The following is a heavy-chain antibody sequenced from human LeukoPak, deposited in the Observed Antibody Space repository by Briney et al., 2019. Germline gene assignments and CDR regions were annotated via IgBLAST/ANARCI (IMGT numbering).Heavy chain of an antibody. D-gene: IGHD2-2*01. V-gene: IGHV3-23*01. J-gene: IGHJ4*02. CDR2: IGGRGGSA. CDR1: GFTFSSYG. CDR3: AKDLFACSSTSCYSQSH. Sequence: GGSLRLSCAASGFTFSSYGMSWVRQAPGKGLEWVSSIGGRGGSAYYADSVKGRFTISRDNSKNTLYLQMNSLRAEDTAVYYCAKDLFACSSTSCYSQSHWGQGTLVTVSS.